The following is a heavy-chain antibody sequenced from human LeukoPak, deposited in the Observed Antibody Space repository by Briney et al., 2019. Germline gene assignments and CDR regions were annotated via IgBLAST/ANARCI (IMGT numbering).Heavy chain of an antibody. J-gene: IGHJ6*02. CDR3: ARAIAAAGPYGMDV. D-gene: IGHD6-13*01. CDR2: IKQDGSEK. Sequence: GGSLRLSCAASGFTFSSYWMSWVRQAPGKGLEGVANIKQDGSEKYYVDSVKGRFTISRDNAKNSLYLQMNSLRAEDTAVYYCARAIAAAGPYGMDVWGQGTTVTVSS. CDR1: GFTFSSYW. V-gene: IGHV3-7*01.